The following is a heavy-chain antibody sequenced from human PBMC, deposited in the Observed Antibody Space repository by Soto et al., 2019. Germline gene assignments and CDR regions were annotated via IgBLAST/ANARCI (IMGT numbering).Heavy chain of an antibody. CDR3: ARDPVYSSGWFNWFDP. CDR1: GDSVSSNSAA. Sequence: SQTLSLTCVTSGDSVSSNSAAWNWIRQSPSRGLEWLGRTYYRSKWYNDYAVSVKSRITINPDTSKNQFSLQLNSVTPEDTAVYYCARDPVYSSGWFNWFDPWGQGTLVTVSS. D-gene: IGHD6-19*01. V-gene: IGHV6-1*01. J-gene: IGHJ5*02. CDR2: TYYRSKWYN.